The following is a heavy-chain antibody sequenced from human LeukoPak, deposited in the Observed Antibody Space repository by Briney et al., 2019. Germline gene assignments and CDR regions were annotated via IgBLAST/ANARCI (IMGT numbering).Heavy chain of an antibody. Sequence: ASVKVSCKASGYTFTSYYMHWVRQAPGQGLEWMGIINPSGGSTSYAQKFQGRVTMTRDTSTSTVYMELSSLRSEDTAVYYCARRIAVAGNWPYDDAFDIWGQGTMVTVSS. D-gene: IGHD6-19*01. CDR1: GYTFTSYY. V-gene: IGHV1-46*01. CDR2: INPSGGST. J-gene: IGHJ3*02. CDR3: ARRIAVAGNWPYDDAFDI.